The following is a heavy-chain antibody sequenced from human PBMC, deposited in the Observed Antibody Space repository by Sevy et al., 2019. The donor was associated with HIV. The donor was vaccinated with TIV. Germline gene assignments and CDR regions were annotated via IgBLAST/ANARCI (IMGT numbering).Heavy chain of an antibody. CDR2: IKEDDTVK. D-gene: IGHD2-21*01. V-gene: IGHV3-7*04. CDR3: VRAIQSEGSF. Sequence: GGSLRLSCIASGFSLESYWMNWVRQAPGKPLEWVANIKEDDTVKYYVESVKGRFTISRDNGRNLVYLLMNNLKAEDTALYYRVRAIQSEGSFWGQGTRVTVSS. CDR1: GFSLESYW. J-gene: IGHJ4*02.